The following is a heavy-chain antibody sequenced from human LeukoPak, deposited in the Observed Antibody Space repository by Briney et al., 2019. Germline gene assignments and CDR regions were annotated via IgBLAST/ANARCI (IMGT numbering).Heavy chain of an antibody. V-gene: IGHV4-4*07. D-gene: IGHD3-10*01. J-gene: IGHJ4*02. CDR1: GGSISSYD. CDR2: IYINGST. Sequence: SSETLSLTCTVSGGSISSYDWSWIRQPAGKGLEWIGRIYINGSTNYNPSLKSRVTISIDTSKNQFSLKLTSVTAADTAVYYCARGGRVFGMVRGVSYFDYWGQGTLVTVSS. CDR3: ARGGRVFGMVRGVSYFDY.